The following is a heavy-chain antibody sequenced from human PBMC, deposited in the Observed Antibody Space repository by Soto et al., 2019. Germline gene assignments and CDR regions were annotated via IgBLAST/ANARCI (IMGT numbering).Heavy chain of an antibody. D-gene: IGHD4-17*01. V-gene: IGHV4-30-2*01. J-gene: IGHJ4*02. Sequence: QLQLQESGSGLVKPSQTLSLTCAVSGGSISSGGSSWSWIRQPPGKGLEWIGYLYHSGSTYYNPSLKSRVTISVDRSKNQFSLKLSSVTAADTAVYYCARGGDGDYNYWGQGTLVTVSS. CDR3: ARGGDGDYNY. CDR2: LYHSGST. CDR1: GGSISSGGSS.